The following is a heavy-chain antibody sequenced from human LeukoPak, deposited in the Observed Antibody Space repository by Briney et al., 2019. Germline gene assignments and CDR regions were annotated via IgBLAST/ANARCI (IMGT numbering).Heavy chain of an antibody. Sequence: PGGSLRLSCAASGFTVSSNYMSWVRQAPGKGLEWVSVIYSGGSIYYADSVKGRFTISRDNAKNSLYLQMNSLRAEDTAVYYCARDVGGSSIYWSYYYYMDVWGKGTTVTVSS. V-gene: IGHV3-53*01. J-gene: IGHJ6*03. CDR3: ARDVGGSSIYWSYYYYMDV. CDR2: IYSGGSI. D-gene: IGHD6-6*01. CDR1: GFTVSSNY.